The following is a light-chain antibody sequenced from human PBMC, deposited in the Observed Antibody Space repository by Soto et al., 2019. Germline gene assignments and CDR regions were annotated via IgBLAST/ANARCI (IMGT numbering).Light chain of an antibody. CDR3: SSYGGNDWV. J-gene: IGLJ3*02. CDR2: EVN. V-gene: IGLV2-14*01. Sequence: QSALTQPASVSGSPGQSITISCTGTSSDVAFYNHVSWYQQHPGKAPKLLIYEVNNRPSGVSHRFSGSKSGNTASLTVSGLQAEDEADYHCSSYGGNDWVFGGGTKLTVL. CDR1: SSDVAFYNH.